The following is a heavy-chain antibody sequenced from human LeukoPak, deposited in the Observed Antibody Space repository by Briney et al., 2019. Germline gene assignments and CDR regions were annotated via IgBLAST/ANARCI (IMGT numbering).Heavy chain of an antibody. D-gene: IGHD3-22*01. V-gene: IGHV4-39*07. CDR3: ARARSTMIVVAPRLGNFDY. Sequence: SETLSLTCTVSGGSISSSSYYWGWIRQPPGKGLEWIGSIYYSGSTYYNPSLKSRVTISVDTSKNQFSLKLSSVTAADTAVYYCARARSTMIVVAPRLGNFDYWGQGTLVTVSS. CDR2: IYYSGST. CDR1: GGSISSSSYY. J-gene: IGHJ4*02.